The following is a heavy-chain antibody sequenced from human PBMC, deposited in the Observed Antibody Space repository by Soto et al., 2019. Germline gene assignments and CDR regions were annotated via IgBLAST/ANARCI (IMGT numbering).Heavy chain of an antibody. CDR3: AKYLIRGILQNPFGL. CDR2: LSDSVGTT. D-gene: IGHD3-16*01. CDR1: GFSFGTYT. Sequence: GGSLRLSCAVSGFSFGTYTVNWVRQAPGLGLEWVSGLSDSVGTTHYAYSVKGRFTISRDKSKNTLYLQMNNLRAEDTAVYYWAKYLIRGILQNPFGLWGQGTPGNVYS. J-gene: IGHJ4*01. V-gene: IGHV3-23*01.